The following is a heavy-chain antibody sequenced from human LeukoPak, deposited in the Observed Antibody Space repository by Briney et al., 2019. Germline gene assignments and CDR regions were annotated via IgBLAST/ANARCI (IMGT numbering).Heavy chain of an antibody. V-gene: IGHV3-48*03. CDR1: GFTFSSYE. D-gene: IGHD2-2*01. CDR2: ISSSGSTI. Sequence: PGGSLRLSCAASGFTFSSYEMNWVRQAPGKGLEWVSYISSSGSTIYYADSVKGRFTISRDNAKDSLYLQMNSLRAEDTAVYYCTSTIVVVPAAMDYWDQGTLVTVSS. CDR3: TSTIVVVPAAMDY. J-gene: IGHJ4*02.